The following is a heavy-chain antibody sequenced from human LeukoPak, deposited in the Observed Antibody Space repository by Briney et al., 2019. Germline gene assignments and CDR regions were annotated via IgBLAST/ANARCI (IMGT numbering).Heavy chain of an antibody. J-gene: IGHJ4*02. D-gene: IGHD3-10*01. CDR3: ARVGLLWFGELSSGFDY. CDR2: ISAYNGNT. V-gene: IGHV1-18*01. CDR1: GYTFTSYG. Sequence: GASVKLSCKASGYTFTSYGISWVRQAPGQGLEWMGWISAYNGNTNYAQKLQGRVTMTTDTSTSKAYMELRSPRSDDTAVYDCARVGLLWFGELSSGFDYWGQGTLVTVSS.